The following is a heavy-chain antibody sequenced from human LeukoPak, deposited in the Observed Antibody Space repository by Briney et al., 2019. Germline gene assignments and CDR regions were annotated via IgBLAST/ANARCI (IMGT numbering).Heavy chain of an antibody. V-gene: IGHV1-2*02. J-gene: IGHJ4*02. CDR2: LNTKSGGT. CDR1: VYTFTDYY. D-gene: IGHD1-20*01. CDR3: ARWVTGLYYFDY. Sequence: ASVKVSCKASVYTFTDYYLHWVRQAPGQGLEWVGWLNTKSGGTNYAQKFQGRVTMTRDRSISTAYMELSRLMSDDMAVYYCARWVTGLYYFDYWGQGTLVTVSS.